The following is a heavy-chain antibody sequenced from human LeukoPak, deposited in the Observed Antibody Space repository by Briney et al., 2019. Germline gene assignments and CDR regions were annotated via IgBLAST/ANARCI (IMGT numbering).Heavy chain of an antibody. CDR1: GFTFSSYE. CDR2: ISSSGGTI. D-gene: IGHD1-26*01. V-gene: IGHV3-48*03. Sequence: GGSLRLSCAASGFTFSSYEMNWVRQAPGKGLEWVSYISSSGGTIYYADSVKGRFTISRDNAKSSLYLQMNSLRAGDTAVYYCARPTAVGATPRAFDIWGQGTMVIVSS. J-gene: IGHJ3*02. CDR3: ARPTAVGATPRAFDI.